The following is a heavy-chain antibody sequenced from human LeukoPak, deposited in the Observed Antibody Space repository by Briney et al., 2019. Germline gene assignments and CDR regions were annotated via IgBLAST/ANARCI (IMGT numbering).Heavy chain of an antibody. V-gene: IGHV3-33*01. D-gene: IGHD2-15*01. J-gene: IGHJ4*02. CDR1: GFTFGSYG. Sequence: PGRSLRLSCAASGFTFGSYGMHWVRHAPGKGLEWVAVIWYDGSNKYYADSVKGRFTISRDNSKNTLYLQMNSLRAEDTAAYYCARDLSDVVVVAASGAFDYWGQGTLVTVSS. CDR3: ARDLSDVVVVAASGAFDY. CDR2: IWYDGSNK.